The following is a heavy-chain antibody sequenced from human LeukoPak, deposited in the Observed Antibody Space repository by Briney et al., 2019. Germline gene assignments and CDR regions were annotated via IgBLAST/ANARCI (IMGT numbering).Heavy chain of an antibody. D-gene: IGHD3-22*01. J-gene: IGHJ4*02. V-gene: IGHV1-8*01. Sequence: ASVKVSCKASGYTFTSYDINWVRQATGQGLEWMGWMNPNSGNTGYVQKFQGRVTMTRNTSISTAYMELSSLRSEDTAVYYCARGYYYDSSGYYYYWGQGTLVTVSS. CDR3: ARGYYYDSSGYYYY. CDR2: MNPNSGNT. CDR1: GYTFTSYD.